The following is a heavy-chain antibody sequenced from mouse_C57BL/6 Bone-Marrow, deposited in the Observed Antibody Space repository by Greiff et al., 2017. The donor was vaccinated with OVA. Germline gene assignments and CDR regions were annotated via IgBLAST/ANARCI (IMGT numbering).Heavy chain of an antibody. CDR1: GYTFTNYW. J-gene: IGHJ1*03. Sequence: QVQLQQSGAELVRPGTSVKMSCKASGYTFTNYWIGWAKQRPGHGLEWIGDIYPGGGYTNYNEKFKGKATLTAEKSSSTAYMQFSSLTSEDSAIYYCARSYYSNHWYFDVWGTGTTVTVSS. D-gene: IGHD2-5*01. CDR3: ARSYYSNHWYFDV. CDR2: IYPGGGYT. V-gene: IGHV1-63*01.